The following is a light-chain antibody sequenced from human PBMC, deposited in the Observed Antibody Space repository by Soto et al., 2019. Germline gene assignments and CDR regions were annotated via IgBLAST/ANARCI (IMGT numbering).Light chain of an antibody. V-gene: IGKV3-20*01. CDR3: QQYGSSPRT. CDR1: QSVGSK. CDR2: GAS. Sequence: EIEMTQSPASLSLSPGERATLSCRASQSVGSKIAWYQQKPGQAPRLLIYGASTRATAIPARISGSGSGTDFTLTISRLEPEDFAVYYCQQYGSSPRTFGQGTKVDIK. J-gene: IGKJ1*01.